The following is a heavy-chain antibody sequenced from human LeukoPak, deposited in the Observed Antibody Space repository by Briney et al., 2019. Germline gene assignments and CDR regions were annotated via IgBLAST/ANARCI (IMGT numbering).Heavy chain of an antibody. CDR2: ISYSGGT. J-gene: IGHJ4*02. CDR3: AREWGYLGALDY. Sequence: SETLSLTCTVSSGSISSYYWSWIRQPPGKGLEWIGHISYSGGTNYNPSLKSRVTMSLDTSKNQFSLKLSSVTAADTAVYYCAREWGYLGALDYWGQGTLVTVSS. D-gene: IGHD1-26*01. CDR1: SGSISSYY. V-gene: IGHV4-59*01.